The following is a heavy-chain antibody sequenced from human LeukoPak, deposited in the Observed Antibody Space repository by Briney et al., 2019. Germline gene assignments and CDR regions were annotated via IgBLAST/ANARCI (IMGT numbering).Heavy chain of an antibody. D-gene: IGHD2/OR15-2a*01. CDR1: GGTFSSYA. V-gene: IGHV1-69*13. Sequence: VASVKVSCKASGGTFSSYAISWVRQAPGQGLEWMGGITPIFGTANYAQKFQGRVTITADESTSTAYMELSSLRSEDTAVYYCARDLSAAEIYLFDYWGQGTLVTVSS. CDR3: ARDLSAAEIYLFDY. CDR2: ITPIFGTA. J-gene: IGHJ4*02.